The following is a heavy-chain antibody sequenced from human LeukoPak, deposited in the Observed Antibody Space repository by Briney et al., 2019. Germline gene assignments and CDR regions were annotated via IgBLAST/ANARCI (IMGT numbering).Heavy chain of an antibody. CDR3: ARAGRSFYGGSSDY. J-gene: IGHJ4*02. CDR1: GFTFSSHW. CDR2: IKQDGSEK. D-gene: IGHD4-23*01. Sequence: GGSLRLSCAASGFTFSSHWMSWVRQAPGKGLEWVAHIKQDGSEKQYMDSVRGRFTISRDNTKNSMYLQMDSLRDEDTSVYYCARAGRSFYGGSSDYWGQGTLVTVSS. V-gene: IGHV3-7*01.